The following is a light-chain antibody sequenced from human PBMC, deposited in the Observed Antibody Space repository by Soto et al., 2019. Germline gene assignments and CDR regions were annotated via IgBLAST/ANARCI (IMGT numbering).Light chain of an antibody. J-gene: IGKJ1*01. CDR1: QSISSSY. CDR3: QQYGSSPWT. V-gene: IGKV3-20*01. Sequence: IVLTQSPGTLSLSPGERATLTCRASQSISSSYLAWYQHKPGQAPRLLIYGASTRATGIPDRFSGSESVTDVTLAISRLEPEDSAVYYCQQYGSSPWTFGQGTKVELK. CDR2: GAS.